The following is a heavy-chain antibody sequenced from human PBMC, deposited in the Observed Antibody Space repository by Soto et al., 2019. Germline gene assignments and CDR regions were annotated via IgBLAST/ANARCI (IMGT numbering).Heavy chain of an antibody. CDR1: GFTFSSYS. J-gene: IGHJ4*02. CDR3: AKRDSGSGRSPPLINY. V-gene: IGHV3-23*01. D-gene: IGHD3-10*01. Sequence: EVQLLESGGGLVQPGGSLRLSCAASGFTFSSYSMNWVRQAPGKGLEWVATVGGGGENTFYADSVKGRFTISRDDSPNTLDLQMNSLRAEDTAVYFCAKRDSGSGRSPPLINYWGQGTLVTVSS. CDR2: VGGGGENT.